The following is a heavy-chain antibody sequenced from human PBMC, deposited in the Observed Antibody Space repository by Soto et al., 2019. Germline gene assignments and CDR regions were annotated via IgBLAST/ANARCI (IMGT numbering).Heavy chain of an antibody. CDR1: GFTFSDYY. CDR3: ARPPPYSSGWYPFDY. V-gene: IGHV3-11*06. CDR2: ISSSSSYT. J-gene: IGHJ4*02. D-gene: IGHD6-19*01. Sequence: GGSLRLSCAASGFTFSDYYMSWIRQAPGKGLEWVSYISSSSSYTNYADSVKGRFTISRDNAKNSLYLQMNSLRAEDTAVYYCARPPPYSSGWYPFDYWGQGTLVTVSS.